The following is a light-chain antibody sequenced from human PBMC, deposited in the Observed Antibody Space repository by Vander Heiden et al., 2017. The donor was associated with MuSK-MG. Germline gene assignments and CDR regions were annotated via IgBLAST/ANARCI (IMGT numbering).Light chain of an antibody. CDR1: QSVLHSDGYTY. CDR3: LQYIHWPNT. CDR2: KVS. V-gene: IGKV2-30*02. Sequence: DVVMTQSPLSLAVTLGQPASISCRSSQSVLHSDGYTYLNWFHQRPGQSPRRLIYKVSNRDSGVPDRFSGSGSDTDFTLRISRVEAEDVGTYYCLQYIHWPNTFGQGTKVEIK. J-gene: IGKJ2*01.